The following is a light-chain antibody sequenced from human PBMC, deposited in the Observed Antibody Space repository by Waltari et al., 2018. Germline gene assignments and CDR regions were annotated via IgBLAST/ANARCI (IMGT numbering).Light chain of an antibody. CDR2: KAS. CDR3: QYYNGNPYS. V-gene: IGKV1-5*03. CDR1: QNINTW. J-gene: IGKJ2*03. Sequence: DVQMTQSPSTLSASVGDTVTITCRASQNINTWLAWHQQRPGKAPRLLISKASFLESGVPSRFSGSGSETEFTLTISSLQPDDFATYHCQYYNGNPYSFGQGTKLQIK.